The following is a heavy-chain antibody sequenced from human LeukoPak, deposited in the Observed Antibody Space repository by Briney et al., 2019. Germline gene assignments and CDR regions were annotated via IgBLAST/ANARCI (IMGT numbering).Heavy chain of an antibody. D-gene: IGHD4-17*01. J-gene: IGHJ1*01. CDR3: AKDRNPAFPATVTDQYFQH. Sequence: SETLSLTCTVSGGSISSSSYYWGWIRQPPGKGLEWIGSIYYSGSTYYNPSLKSRVTISVDTSKNQFSLKLSSVTAADTAVYYCAKDRNPAFPATVTDQYFQHWGQGTLVTVSS. CDR1: GGSISSSSYY. V-gene: IGHV4-39*07. CDR2: IYYSGST.